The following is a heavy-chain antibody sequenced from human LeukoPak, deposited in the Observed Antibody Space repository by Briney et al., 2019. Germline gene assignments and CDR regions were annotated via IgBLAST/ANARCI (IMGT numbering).Heavy chain of an antibody. J-gene: IGHJ4*02. Sequence: LGESLKISCKGSGYSFTSYWIGWVRQMPGKGLEWMGIIYPGDSDTRYSPSFQGQITISVDKSITTAYLQWSSLKASDTAMYYCARYRLDPYYLDYWGQGTLVTVSS. CDR2: IYPGDSDT. D-gene: IGHD3-16*02. CDR1: GYSFTSYW. V-gene: IGHV5-51*01. CDR3: ARYRLDPYYLDY.